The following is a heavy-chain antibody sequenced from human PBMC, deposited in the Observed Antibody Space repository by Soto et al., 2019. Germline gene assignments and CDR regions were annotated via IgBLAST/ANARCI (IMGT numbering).Heavy chain of an antibody. Sequence: QVTLKESGPVLVKPTETLTLTCTVSGFSLSNARMGVSWIRQPPGKALEWLAHIFSNDEKSYSTSLKSRLTISNATANSRVVLTMTNIDPVDTATYYWASRLSSGHSFDIWGQGTMVTVSS. CDR2: IFSNDEK. J-gene: IGHJ3*02. V-gene: IGHV2-26*01. CDR1: GFSLSNARMG. D-gene: IGHD6-19*01. CDR3: ASRLSSGHSFDI.